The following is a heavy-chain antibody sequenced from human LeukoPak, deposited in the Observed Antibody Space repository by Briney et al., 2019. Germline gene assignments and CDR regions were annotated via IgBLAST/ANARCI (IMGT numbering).Heavy chain of an antibody. CDR3: ARGGHPGVVPAASVRNWFDP. J-gene: IGHJ5*02. CDR2: INHNGST. D-gene: IGHD2-2*01. Sequence: PSETLSLTCAVYGGSFSGYYWSWIRQPPGKGLEWIGEINHNGSTNYNPSLKSRVTISVDTSKNQFSLKLSSVTAADTAVYYCARGGHPGVVPAASVRNWFDPWGQGTLVTVSS. V-gene: IGHV4-34*01. CDR1: GGSFSGYY.